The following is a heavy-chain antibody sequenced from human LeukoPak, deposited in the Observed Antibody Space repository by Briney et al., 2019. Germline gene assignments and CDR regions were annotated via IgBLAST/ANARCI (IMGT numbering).Heavy chain of an antibody. Sequence: ASVKVSCKASGYTFTSYDINWVRQAPGQGLEWMGWINPNNGGTNYAHKFQGRVTMTRDTSISTAYMELSRLRSDDTAVYYCARDGLEYGSGSYYKDLYYYYYMDVWGKGTTVTISS. CDR1: GYTFTSYD. CDR3: ARDGLEYGSGSYYKDLYYYYYMDV. J-gene: IGHJ6*03. V-gene: IGHV1-2*02. CDR2: INPNNGGT. D-gene: IGHD3-10*01.